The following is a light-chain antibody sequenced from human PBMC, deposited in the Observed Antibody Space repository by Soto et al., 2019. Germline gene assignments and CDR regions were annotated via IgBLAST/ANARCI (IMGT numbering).Light chain of an antibody. V-gene: IGKV3-20*01. CDR2: AAS. CDR3: QQFGSSPQT. CDR1: QSVRSNY. J-gene: IGKJ4*01. Sequence: EILLTQSPGTLSLSPGERATLSCRASQSVRSNYLAWYQQKPGQAPRLLIYAASSRATGIPDRFSGSGSGTDFILPISRLESEDFAVYYCQQFGSSPQTFGGGTKVEIK.